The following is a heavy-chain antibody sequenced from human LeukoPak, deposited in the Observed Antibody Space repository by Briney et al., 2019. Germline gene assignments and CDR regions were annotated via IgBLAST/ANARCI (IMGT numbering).Heavy chain of an antibody. J-gene: IGHJ4*02. CDR1: GYTFTSYD. CDR3: AIIAAQGFDY. D-gene: IGHD6-6*01. Sequence: APVKVSCKASGYTFTSYDINWVRQATGQGLEWMGWMNPNSGNTGYAQKFQGRVTITRNTSISPAYMELSSLRSENTAVYFCAIIAAQGFDYWGQGTLVTVSS. V-gene: IGHV1-8*03. CDR2: MNPNSGNT.